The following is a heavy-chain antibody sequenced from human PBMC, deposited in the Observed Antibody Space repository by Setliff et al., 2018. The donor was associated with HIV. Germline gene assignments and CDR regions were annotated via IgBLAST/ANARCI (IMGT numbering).Heavy chain of an antibody. CDR2: INSSSSSYT. D-gene: IGHD2-15*01. CDR1: GFTFGPFW. V-gene: IGHV3-21*01. Sequence: GGSLRLSCVASGFTFGPFWMHWVRQAPGKGLEWVSYINSSSSSYTNYADSVKGRFTISRDNAKNSLYLQMNSLRAEDTATYYCARGRRDCSSGSCYGPYYMDVWGKGTTVTVSS. CDR3: ARGRRDCSSGSCYGPYYMDV. J-gene: IGHJ6*03.